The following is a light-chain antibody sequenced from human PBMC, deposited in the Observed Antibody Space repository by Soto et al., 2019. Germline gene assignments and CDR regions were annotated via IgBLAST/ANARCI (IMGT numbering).Light chain of an antibody. CDR3: QQCNNWPLT. J-gene: IGKJ4*01. V-gene: IGKV3-15*01. CDR1: QSVNTN. Sequence: EIVMTQSPATLSVSPGDRATLSCRASQSVNTNLAWFQQKPGQAPRLLIYGASTRATGVPARFSGSASGTEFTLTISSLQSGDFAVYYCQQCNNWPLTFGGGTRVEIK. CDR2: GAS.